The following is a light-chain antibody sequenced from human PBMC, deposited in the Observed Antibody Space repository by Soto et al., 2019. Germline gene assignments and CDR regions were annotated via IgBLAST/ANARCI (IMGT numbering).Light chain of an antibody. J-gene: IGKJ1*01. CDR2: EAS. V-gene: IGKV1-5*03. Sequence: IQMTQSPSTQSSSVGDRVTITCGASETINIWLAWYQQKPGKAPKLLISEASSLESGVPPRFSGSGSGTEFTLTISSLQSDDFATYYCQQYRSPPWTFGQGTKVDIK. CDR3: QQYRSPPWT. CDR1: ETINIW.